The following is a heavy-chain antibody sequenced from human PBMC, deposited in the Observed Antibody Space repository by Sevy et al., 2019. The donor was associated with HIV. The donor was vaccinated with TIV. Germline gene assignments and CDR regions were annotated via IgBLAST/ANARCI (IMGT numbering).Heavy chain of an antibody. V-gene: IGHV3-30*18. Sequence: GGSLRLSCAASGFTSSSYGMHWVRQAPGKGLEWAAVISYDGSNTYYADSVKGRFTISRDNSKNTLYLQMNSLRPDDTAVYYCAKAGGGWYEIYFDYWGQGTLVTVSS. CDR2: ISYDGSNT. J-gene: IGHJ4*02. CDR1: GFTSSSYG. CDR3: AKAGGGWYEIYFDY. D-gene: IGHD6-19*01.